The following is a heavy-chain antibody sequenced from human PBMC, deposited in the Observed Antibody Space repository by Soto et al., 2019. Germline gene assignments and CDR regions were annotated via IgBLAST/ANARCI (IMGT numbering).Heavy chain of an antibody. V-gene: IGHV1-46*03. CDR3: AGRLYSSGYYGFLDH. J-gene: IGHJ4*02. D-gene: IGHD3-22*01. CDR2: INPSGGST. CDR1: GYTLTSYY. Sequence: QVQLMQSGAEVNQPGASVKVSCKASGYTLTSYYIHWVRQAPGQGLEWMGIINPSGGSTSYTQRFPGRVTMIRDTSTSTVYMELSSLRSEDRAVYYCAGRLYSSGYYGFLDHWGQGTVVTVSS.